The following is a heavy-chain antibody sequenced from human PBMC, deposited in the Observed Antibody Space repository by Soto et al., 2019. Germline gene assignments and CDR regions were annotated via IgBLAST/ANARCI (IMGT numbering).Heavy chain of an antibody. CDR2: INHSGST. J-gene: IGHJ4*02. CDR1: GGSFSGYY. Sequence: SETLSLTCAVYGGSFSGYYWSWIRQPPGKGLEWIGEINHSGSTNYNPSLKSRVTISVDTSKNQFSLKLSSVTAADTAVYYCARARLGYSYGCFDYWGQGTLVTVSS. D-gene: IGHD5-18*01. CDR3: ARARLGYSYGCFDY. V-gene: IGHV4-34*01.